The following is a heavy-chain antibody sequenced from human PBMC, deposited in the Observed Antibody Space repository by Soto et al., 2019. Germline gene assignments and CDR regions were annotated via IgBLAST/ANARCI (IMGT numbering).Heavy chain of an antibody. CDR3: AGFGVGDRDDT. V-gene: IGHV4-30-4*01. J-gene: IGHJ4*02. Sequence: QVRLQESGPGVVKASQTLSLTCSVSGSYITSGDYHWTWIRQAPGKGLEWIGYISHSETTYYSPALKNRILISSDISMNQFSLRLNSVTAADTAVYFCAGFGVGDRDDTWGQGTLVTVSS. D-gene: IGHD2-8*01. CDR1: GSYITSGDYH. CDR2: ISHSETT.